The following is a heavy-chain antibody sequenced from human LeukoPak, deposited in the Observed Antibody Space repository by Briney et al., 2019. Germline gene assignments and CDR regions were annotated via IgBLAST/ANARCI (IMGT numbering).Heavy chain of an antibody. D-gene: IGHD6-6*01. Sequence: PGGSLRLSCAASGFTFSSYGIHWVRQAPGKGLEWVAVIWYDGSNKYYADSVKRRFTISRDNSKNTLYLQMNSLRAEDTAVYYCARIRWGSSRNYYYYYYMDVWGKGTTVTVSS. CDR2: IWYDGSNK. V-gene: IGHV3-33*01. J-gene: IGHJ6*03. CDR3: ARIRWGSSRNYYYYYYMDV. CDR1: GFTFSSYG.